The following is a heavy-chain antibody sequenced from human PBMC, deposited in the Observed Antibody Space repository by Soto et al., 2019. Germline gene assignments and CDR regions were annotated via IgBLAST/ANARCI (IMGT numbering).Heavy chain of an antibody. CDR3: ARDVPNYDFWSGPYYYYGMDV. J-gene: IGHJ6*02. V-gene: IGHV1-18*04. CDR2: ISAYNGNT. Sequence: ASVKVSCKASGYTFTSYGISWVRQAPGQGLEWMGWISAYNGNTNYAQKLQGRVTMTTDTSTSTAYMELRSLRSDDTAVYYCARDVPNYDFWSGPYYYYGMDVWGQGTTVT. D-gene: IGHD3-3*01. CDR1: GYTFTSYG.